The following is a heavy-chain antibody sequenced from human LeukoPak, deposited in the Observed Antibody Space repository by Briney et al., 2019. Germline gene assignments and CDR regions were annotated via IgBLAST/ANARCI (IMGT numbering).Heavy chain of an antibody. CDR1: RFTFSHFW. D-gene: IGHD6-19*01. Sequence: GGSLRLFCEGSRFTFSHFWMNWVRQAPGKGLEWVAIIKQDGSETYYVDSVRGRFTISRDNAKNSVYLQMNSLRAEDTAVYYCAGDRGWLIASWGQGTLVTVSS. CDR3: AGDRGWLIAS. CDR2: IKQDGSET. J-gene: IGHJ4*02. V-gene: IGHV3-7*01.